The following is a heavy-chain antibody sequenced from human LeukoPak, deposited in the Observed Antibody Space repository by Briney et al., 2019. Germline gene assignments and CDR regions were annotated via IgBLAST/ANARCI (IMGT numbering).Heavy chain of an antibody. D-gene: IGHD3-10*01. Sequence: LLGSLRLSCAASGFTSSSYAMSWVRQAPGKGLEWVSAISGSGGSTYYADSVKGRFTISRDNSKNTLYLQMNSLRAEDTAVYYCAKDALVRGEVFDIWGQGTMVTVSS. CDR3: AKDALVRGEVFDI. CDR1: GFTSSSYA. J-gene: IGHJ3*02. V-gene: IGHV3-23*01. CDR2: ISGSGGST.